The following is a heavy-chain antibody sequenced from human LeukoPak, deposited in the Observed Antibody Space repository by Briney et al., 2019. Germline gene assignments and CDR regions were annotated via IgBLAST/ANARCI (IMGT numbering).Heavy chain of an antibody. J-gene: IGHJ6*03. CDR3: ARGKGERSGFGSYYYYYYMDV. V-gene: IGHV3-66*01. CDR2: IYSGGST. D-gene: IGHD3-10*01. Sequence: PGGSLRLSCAASGFTVSSNYMSWVRQAPGKGLEWVSVIYSGGSTYYADSVKGRFTISRDNSKNTLYLQMNSLRAEDTAVYYCARGKGERSGFGSYYYYYYMDVWGKGTTVTISS. CDR1: GFTVSSNY.